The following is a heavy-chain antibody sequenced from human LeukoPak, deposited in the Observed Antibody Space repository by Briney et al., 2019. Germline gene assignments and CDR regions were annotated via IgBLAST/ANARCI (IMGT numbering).Heavy chain of an antibody. Sequence: ASVKVSCKASGGTFGSYAISWVRQAPGQGLEWMGRIIPILGIANYAQKFQGRVTITADKSTSTAYMELSSLRSEDTAVYYCAGPFGYSFRYYGMDVWGQGTTVTVSS. CDR2: IIPILGIA. D-gene: IGHD5-18*01. CDR1: GGTFGSYA. V-gene: IGHV1-69*04. J-gene: IGHJ6*02. CDR3: AGPFGYSFRYYGMDV.